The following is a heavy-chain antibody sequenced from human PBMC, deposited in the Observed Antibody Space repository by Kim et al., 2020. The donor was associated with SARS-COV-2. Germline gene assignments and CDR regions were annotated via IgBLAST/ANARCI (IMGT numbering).Heavy chain of an antibody. V-gene: IGHV3-30-3*01. J-gene: IGHJ6*02. CDR2: NKK. Sequence: NKKYYADSVKSRFTISRVNFKNTLYLHRNSLGFEDTAVYYCGGLDYGLDVWGQGTTVAVSS. CDR3: GGLDYGLDV.